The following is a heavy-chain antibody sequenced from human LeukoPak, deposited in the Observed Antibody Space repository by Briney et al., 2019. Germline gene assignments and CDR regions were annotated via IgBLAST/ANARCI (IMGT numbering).Heavy chain of an antibody. J-gene: IGHJ4*02. CDR3: ARDGGRAYYYDSSGYPFFDY. Sequence: GGSLRLSCAASGFTFSSYSMNSVRQAPGKGLEWVSSISSSSSYIYYADSVKGRFTISRDNAKNSLYLQMNSLRAEDTAVYYCARDGGRAYYYDSSGYPFFDYWGQGTLVTVSS. CDR1: GFTFSSYS. D-gene: IGHD3-22*01. V-gene: IGHV3-21*01. CDR2: ISSSSSYI.